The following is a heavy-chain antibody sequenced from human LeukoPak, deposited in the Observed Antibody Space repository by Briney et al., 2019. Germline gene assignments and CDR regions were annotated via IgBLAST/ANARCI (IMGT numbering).Heavy chain of an antibody. V-gene: IGHV4-38-2*02. Sequence: EPSETLSLTCTVSGYSISSGYYWGWIRQPPGKGLEWIGSIYHSGSTYYNPSLKSRVTISVDTAKNQLSLKLSSVTAADTAVFYCARHPLILLFGELLSHLDYWGQGTLVSVSS. D-gene: IGHD3-10*01. CDR1: GYSISSGYY. CDR2: IYHSGST. J-gene: IGHJ4*02. CDR3: ARHPLILLFGELLSHLDY.